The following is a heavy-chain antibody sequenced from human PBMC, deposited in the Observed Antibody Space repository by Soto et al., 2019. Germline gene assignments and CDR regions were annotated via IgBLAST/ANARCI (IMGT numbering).Heavy chain of an antibody. D-gene: IGHD3-10*01. V-gene: IGHV1-18*01. CDR3: AREYYGSGSYYNFNYYYYMDV. CDR2: ISAYNGNT. CDR1: GYTFTSYG. Sequence: ASVKASCKASGYTFTSYGISWVRQAPGQGLEWMGWISAYNGNTNYAQKLQGRVTMTTDTSTSTAYMELRSLRSDDTAVYYCAREYYGSGSYYNFNYYYYMDVWGKGTTVTVSS. J-gene: IGHJ6*03.